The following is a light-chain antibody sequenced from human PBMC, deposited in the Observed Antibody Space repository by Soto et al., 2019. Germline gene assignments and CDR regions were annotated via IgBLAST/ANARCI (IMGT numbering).Light chain of an antibody. Sequence: DIQMTQSPSSLSASVGDRVTITCRASQSISTYLNWYRQRPGKAPQLLISGASTLQSGVPSRFGGGGSGTKFTLTISSLQPEDVGTYYCQQSDSSPPSFGQGTKVEIK. J-gene: IGKJ1*01. V-gene: IGKV1-39*01. CDR3: QQSDSSPPS. CDR1: QSISTY. CDR2: GAS.